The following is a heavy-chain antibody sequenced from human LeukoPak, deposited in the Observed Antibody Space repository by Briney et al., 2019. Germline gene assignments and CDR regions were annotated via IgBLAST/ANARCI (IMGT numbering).Heavy chain of an antibody. Sequence: GGSLRLSCAASGFTFSDYYMSWIRQAPGKGLEWVSYISDSSTTIYYADSVKGRFTLSRDNAKNSLYLQMNSLRVEETAAYYCARDRGGAYDFWSGYYTGYFDYWGQGTLVPVSS. J-gene: IGHJ4*02. CDR1: GFTFSDYY. V-gene: IGHV3-11*04. D-gene: IGHD3-3*01. CDR2: ISDSSTTI. CDR3: ARDRGGAYDFWSGYYTGYFDY.